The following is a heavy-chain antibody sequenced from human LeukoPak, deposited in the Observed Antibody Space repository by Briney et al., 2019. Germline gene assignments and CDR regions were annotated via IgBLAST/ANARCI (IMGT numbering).Heavy chain of an antibody. CDR3: ARVIHPALLRYFDFDAFDI. CDR2: IYYSGST. D-gene: IGHD3-9*01. J-gene: IGHJ3*02. Sequence: SQTLSLTCTVSGGSISSGDYYWSWIRQPPGKGLEWIGYIYYSGSTYYNPSLKSRVTISVDTSKNQFSLKLSSVTAADTAVYYCARVIHPALLRYFDFDAFDIWGQGTMVTVSS. V-gene: IGHV4-30-4*01. CDR1: GGSISSGDYY.